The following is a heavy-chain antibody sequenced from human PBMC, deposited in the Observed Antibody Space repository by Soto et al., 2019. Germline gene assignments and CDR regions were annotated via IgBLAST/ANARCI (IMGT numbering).Heavy chain of an antibody. J-gene: IGHJ3*02. CDR1: GGSISGGYYS. Sequence: SETLSLTCAVSGGSISGGYYSWSWIRQPPGKGLEWIGFIYNSGSTYYNSSLKSRVTISVDRSKNHFFLNLTSVTAADTAVYYCATYRKFFQISGQGTKVTVSS. CDR2: IYNSGST. V-gene: IGHV4-30-2*01. CDR3: ATYRKFFQI.